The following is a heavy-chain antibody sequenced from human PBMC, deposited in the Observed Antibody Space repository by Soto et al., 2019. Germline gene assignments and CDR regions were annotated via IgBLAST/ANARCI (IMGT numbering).Heavy chain of an antibody. CDR2: IYPADSDI. Sequence: GESLKISCKASGYSFSSYWIAWVRQMPGKGLEWMGIIYPADSDIRYSESSEGHVTISVDKSISTAYLQWSSLKASDTAMYYCATSRQDILTGYYTAILDYWGQGTLVTVLL. J-gene: IGHJ4*02. V-gene: IGHV5-51*01. D-gene: IGHD3-9*01. CDR1: GYSFSSYW. CDR3: ATSRQDILTGYYTAILDY.